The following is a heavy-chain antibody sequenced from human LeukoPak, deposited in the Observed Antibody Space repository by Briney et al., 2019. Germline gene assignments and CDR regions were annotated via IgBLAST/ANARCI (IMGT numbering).Heavy chain of an antibody. V-gene: IGHV3-11*01. CDR2: ISSSGSTI. D-gene: IGHD2-15*01. Sequence: PGGSLRLSCAASGFTFSDYYMSWIRQAPGKGLEWVSYISSSGSTIYYADSVKGRFTISRDNAKNSLYLQMNSLRAEDTAVYYCARGDIVVVVAATVFDYRGQGTLVTVSS. CDR3: ARGDIVVVVAATVFDY. CDR1: GFTFSDYY. J-gene: IGHJ4*02.